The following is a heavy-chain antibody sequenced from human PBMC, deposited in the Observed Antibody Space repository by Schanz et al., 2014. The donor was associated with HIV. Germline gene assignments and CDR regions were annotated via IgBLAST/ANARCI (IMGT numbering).Heavy chain of an antibody. V-gene: IGHV1-18*01. CDR2: ISPYNGDR. D-gene: IGHD3-9*01. CDR3: AKGQDWPGPQLDH. J-gene: IGHJ4*03. Sequence: QVRLVQSGAEVKKPGASVKVSCKTSGYTFASYGITWVRQAPGQGLDWVGWISPYNGDRKYDQKFQGRVTLTTDTSTNTAYRELRSLRSDDTAVYYCAKGQDWPGPQLDHWGHGSLVIVSS. CDR1: GYTFASYG.